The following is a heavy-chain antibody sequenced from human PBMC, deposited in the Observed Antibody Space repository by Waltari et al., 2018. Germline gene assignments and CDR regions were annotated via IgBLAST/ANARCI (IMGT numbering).Heavy chain of an antibody. CDR1: GCAFTGYQ. J-gene: IGHJ4*02. V-gene: IGHV1-2*02. Sequence: QVHLVQSGAEVKKPGASVKVSCKASGCAFTGYQIHWVRQAPGQGLEWMGWINPNSGGTNYAQNFQGRVTITRDTSIRTAYMELSRLRSDDTAMYYCARDLVVGSGDYWGQGTLVTVSS. CDR3: ARDLVVGSGDY. D-gene: IGHD1-26*01. CDR2: INPNSGGT.